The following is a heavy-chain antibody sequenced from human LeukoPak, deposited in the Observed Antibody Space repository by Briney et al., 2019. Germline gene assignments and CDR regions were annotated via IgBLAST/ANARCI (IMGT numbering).Heavy chain of an antibody. J-gene: IGHJ5*02. CDR3: ARGGPQGYDILTGYYKSGWFDP. V-gene: IGHV4-34*01. CDR1: GGSFSGYY. Sequence: SETLSLTCAVYGGSFSGYYWSWIRQPPGKGLEWIGEINHSGSTNYNPSLKSRVTISVDTSKSQFSLKLSSVTAADTAVYYCARGGPQGYDILTGYYKSGWFDPWGQGTLVTVSS. CDR2: INHSGST. D-gene: IGHD3-9*01.